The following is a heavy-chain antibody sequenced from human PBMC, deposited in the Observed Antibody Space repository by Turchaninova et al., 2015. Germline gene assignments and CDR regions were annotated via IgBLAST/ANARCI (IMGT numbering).Heavy chain of an antibody. Sequence: EVQLVESGGGLVQPGGSLRLSCAASGFTFSNYEMNWVRQAPGKGLEWVADISGIGSTTYYTDSVKGRFTIARDNTKNSLFLKMNSLRAEDTAFYYCARDGSSSSAWTTLDLWGQGTLVTVSS. CDR3: ARDGSSSSAWTTLDL. V-gene: IGHV3-48*03. CDR1: GFTFSNYE. D-gene: IGHD6-19*01. J-gene: IGHJ5*02. CDR2: ISGIGSTT.